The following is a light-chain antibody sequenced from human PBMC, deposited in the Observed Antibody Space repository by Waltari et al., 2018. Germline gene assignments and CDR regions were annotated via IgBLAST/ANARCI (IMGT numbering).Light chain of an antibody. V-gene: IGKV1-39*01. CDR1: QRIDTH. CDR3: QESYSTLYT. Sequence: DIQLTQSPSSLSASVGDRVTITCRDSQRIDTHLNWYQQKPGKAPQLLIYGASTLQSGVPSRFSGSGSGAEFTLTISSLQPEDIATFSCQESYSTLYTFGQGTKVEIK. CDR2: GAS. J-gene: IGKJ2*01.